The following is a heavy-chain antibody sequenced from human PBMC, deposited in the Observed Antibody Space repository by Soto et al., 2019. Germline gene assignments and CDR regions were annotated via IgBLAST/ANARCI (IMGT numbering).Heavy chain of an antibody. Sequence: SETLSPTCTVSRGSISSIYCGWIRQPPGKGLEWVGYIYYIGSTNYNPALKTRVTISVDTSKNQFSLKLSSVTAAATAVFYCAREEGVGMVWGVRLWYYGMDVWGQGTTVTVSS. CDR2: IYYIGST. V-gene: IGHV4-59*01. D-gene: IGHD3-10*01. CDR1: RGSISSIY. CDR3: AREEGVGMVWGVRLWYYGMDV. J-gene: IGHJ6*02.